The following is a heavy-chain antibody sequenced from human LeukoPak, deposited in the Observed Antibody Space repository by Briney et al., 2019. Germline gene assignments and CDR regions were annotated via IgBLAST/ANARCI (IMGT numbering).Heavy chain of an antibody. J-gene: IGHJ5*02. CDR1: GLTVSTNY. CDR3: TKPWYA. CDR2: ISDGDAT. V-gene: IGHV3-53*01. D-gene: IGHD1-14*01. Sequence: GGSLRLSCAASGLTVSTNYMTWVRQAPGKGPEWVSVISDGDATYYADSVKGRFTISRDSSKNTLYLQMNSLRAEDTALYYCTKPWYAWGQGTLVTVSS.